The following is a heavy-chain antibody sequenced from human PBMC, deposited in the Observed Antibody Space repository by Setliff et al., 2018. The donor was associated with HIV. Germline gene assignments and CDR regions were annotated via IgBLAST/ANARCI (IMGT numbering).Heavy chain of an antibody. CDR3: ARGSYTVRIDP. D-gene: IGHD3-10*01. CDR1: GGSITSGSYY. CDR2: IYSNGRT. V-gene: IGHV4-61*02. Sequence: PSETLSLTCTVSGGSITSGSYYWSWIRQPAGKGLEWIGRIYSNGRTTHNPSLKSRVTISRDTSENQFSLRLSSVTAADTAVYYCARGSYTVRIDPWGQGTLVTVSS. J-gene: IGHJ5*02.